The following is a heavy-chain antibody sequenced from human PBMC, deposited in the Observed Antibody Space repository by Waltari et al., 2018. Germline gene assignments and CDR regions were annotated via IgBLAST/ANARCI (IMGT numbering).Heavy chain of an antibody. Sequence: QVQLQESGPGLLKPSETLSLTCAVPDSSISSAFYWGWIRQPPGRGLEWIGSFYHSGSKEYKPPLKRRVTIPVDTSRNQFSLRLSSVTAADTAVYYCTRGILFSGYMDVWGKGTTVIVSS. D-gene: IGHD3-10*02. CDR1: DSSISSAFY. CDR3: TRGILFSGYMDV. J-gene: IGHJ6*03. V-gene: IGHV4-38-2*01. CDR2: FYHSGSK.